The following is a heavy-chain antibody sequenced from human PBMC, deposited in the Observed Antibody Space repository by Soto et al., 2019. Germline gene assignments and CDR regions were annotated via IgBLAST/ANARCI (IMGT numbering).Heavy chain of an antibody. D-gene: IGHD6-13*01. Sequence: QVQLVQSGAEVKKPGASVKVSCKASGYTFTSYGISWVRQAPGQGLEWMGWISAYNGNTNYAQKLQGRVTMTTDTSTSTAYMELRSLRSADTAVYYCARDPSIAAAGYNNWFDPWGQGTLVTVSS. V-gene: IGHV1-18*01. J-gene: IGHJ5*02. CDR3: ARDPSIAAAGYNNWFDP. CDR2: ISAYNGNT. CDR1: GYTFTSYG.